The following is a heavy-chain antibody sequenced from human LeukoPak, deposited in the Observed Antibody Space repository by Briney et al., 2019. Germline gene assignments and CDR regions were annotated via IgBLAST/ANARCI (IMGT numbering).Heavy chain of an antibody. CDR1: GGSVSSNSDY. Sequence: TSQTLSLTCTVSGGSVSSNSDYWSWIRQPAGEGLEWIGRIYSGGLTNYNPSLKSRVSISVDTSKNQFSLKLSSVTAAGTAVYYCARGYCISDGCLNERFDYWGQGTLVTVSS. CDR3: ARGYCISDGCLNERFDY. D-gene: IGHD2-15*01. V-gene: IGHV4-61*02. CDR2: IYSGGLT. J-gene: IGHJ4*02.